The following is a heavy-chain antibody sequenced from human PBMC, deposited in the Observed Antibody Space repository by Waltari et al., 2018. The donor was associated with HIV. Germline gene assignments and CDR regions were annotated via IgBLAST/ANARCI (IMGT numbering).Heavy chain of an antibody. D-gene: IGHD3-22*01. J-gene: IGHJ4*02. V-gene: IGHV3-48*01. CDR1: GFTFTSYG. Sequence: EVQLVESGGGLVQPGGSLRLSRAASGFTFTSYGMNWVRQAPGKGVEWVSFISSSSSTIYYADSVKGRFTISRDNAKNSLYLQMNSLRAEDTAVYYCARETYYYDSSGPYFDYWGQGTLVTVSS. CDR3: ARETYYYDSSGPYFDY. CDR2: ISSSSSTI.